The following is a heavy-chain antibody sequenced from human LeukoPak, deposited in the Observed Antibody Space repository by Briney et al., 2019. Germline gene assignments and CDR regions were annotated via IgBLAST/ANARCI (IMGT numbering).Heavy chain of an antibody. Sequence: SETLSLTCAVYGGSLSGYYWSWIRQPPGKGLEWIGEINHSGSTNYNPSLKSRVTISVDTSKNQFSLKLSSVTAADTAVYYCARDRSDLYYFDYWGQGTLVTVSS. V-gene: IGHV4-34*01. CDR2: INHSGST. D-gene: IGHD1-26*01. CDR1: GGSLSGYY. J-gene: IGHJ4*02. CDR3: ARDRSDLYYFDY.